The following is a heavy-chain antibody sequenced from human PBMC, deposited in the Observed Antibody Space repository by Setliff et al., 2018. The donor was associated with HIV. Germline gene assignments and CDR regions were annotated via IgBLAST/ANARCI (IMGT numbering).Heavy chain of an antibody. CDR2: INHSGGT. Sequence: LSLTCAVDGESFSGYYWTWIRQPPGKGLEWIGEINHSGGTNYNPSLKSRVTISIDTSRNQFSLRVTSVTAADTAVYYCARHDYYDSGGFYTLYYFDYWGPGTLVTVSS. CDR3: ARHDYYDSGGFYTLYYFDY. CDR1: GESFSGYY. D-gene: IGHD3-22*01. V-gene: IGHV4-34*01. J-gene: IGHJ4*02.